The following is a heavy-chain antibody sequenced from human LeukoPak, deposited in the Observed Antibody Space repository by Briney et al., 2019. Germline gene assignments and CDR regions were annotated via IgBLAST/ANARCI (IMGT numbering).Heavy chain of an antibody. CDR3: ARRGDYGGYDAFDI. CDR2: IYPSDSDT. D-gene: IGHD4-23*01. J-gene: IGHJ3*02. CDR1: GYSFSNYW. V-gene: IGHV5-51*01. Sequence: GESLKISCKNSGYSFSNYWIVWVRQMPGKGLEWMGIIYPSDSDTRYSPSFQGQVTISADKSISTAYLQWSSLKASDTAMYYCARRGDYGGYDAFDIWGQGTMVTVSS.